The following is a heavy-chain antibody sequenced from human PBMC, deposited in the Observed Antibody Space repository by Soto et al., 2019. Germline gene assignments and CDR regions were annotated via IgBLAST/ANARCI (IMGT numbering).Heavy chain of an antibody. V-gene: IGHV4-59*08. D-gene: IGHD4-17*01. Sequence: QVQVQESGPGLVKPSETLSLTCTVSGGSISSYYWSWIRQPPGKGLEWIGYIYYSGSTNYNPSLKSRVTISVDTSKNQFSLKLSSVTAADTAVYYCARRYGVYFDYWGQATLVTVSS. CDR1: GGSISSYY. CDR3: ARRYGVYFDY. CDR2: IYYSGST. J-gene: IGHJ4*02.